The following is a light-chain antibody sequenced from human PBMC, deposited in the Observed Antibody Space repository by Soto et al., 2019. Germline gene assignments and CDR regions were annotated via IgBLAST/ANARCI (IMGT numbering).Light chain of an antibody. CDR2: AAS. J-gene: IGKJ3*01. CDR3: QQANSFFRVT. V-gene: IGKV1-12*01. Sequence: DIQMTQSPASVSASVGDRVTITCRASQGISSWLAWYQQKPGKVPKLLFYAASGLQSGAPSRFSGSGSVTDFTLPISSLQPEDFATYDCQQANSFFRVTFGPGTKVDIK. CDR1: QGISSW.